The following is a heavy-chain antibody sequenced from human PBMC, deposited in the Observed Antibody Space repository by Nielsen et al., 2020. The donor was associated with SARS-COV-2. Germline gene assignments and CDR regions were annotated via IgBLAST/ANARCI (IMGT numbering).Heavy chain of an antibody. CDR2: IKSKTDGGTT. D-gene: IGHD2-2*03. J-gene: IGHJ4*02. V-gene: IGHV3-15*01. CDR3: TTDEVGGYCSSTSCPY. Sequence: WIRQPPGKGLEWVGRIKSKTDGGTTDYAAPVKGRFTTSRDDSKNTLYLQMNSLKTEDTAVYYCTTDEVGGYCSSTSCPYWGQGTLVTVSS.